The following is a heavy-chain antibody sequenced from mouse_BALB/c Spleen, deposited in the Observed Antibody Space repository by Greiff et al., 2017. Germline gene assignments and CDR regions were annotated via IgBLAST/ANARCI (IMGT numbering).Heavy chain of an antibody. V-gene: IGHV5-17*02. J-gene: IGHJ2*01. CDR3: ARDGYYY. CDR1: GFTFSSFG. CDR2: ISSGSSTI. D-gene: IGHD2-3*01. Sequence: EVQGVESGGGLVQPGGSRKLSCAASGFTFSSFGMHWVRQAPEKGLEWVAYISSGSSTIYYADTVKGRFTISRDNPKNTLFLQMTSLRSEDTAMYYCARDGYYYWGQGTTLTVSS.